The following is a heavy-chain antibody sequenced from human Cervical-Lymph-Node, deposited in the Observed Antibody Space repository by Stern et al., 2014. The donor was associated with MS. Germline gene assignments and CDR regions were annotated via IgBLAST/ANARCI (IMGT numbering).Heavy chain of an antibody. CDR1: GYTLTAFF. CDR2: LNPNRDEQ. V-gene: IGHV1-2*06. CDR3: AREATRIVVGIDY. J-gene: IGHJ4*02. D-gene: IGHD3-22*01. Sequence: QMQLVQSGTKMQKPGASVKVSCKASGYTLTAFFIHWVRQVPGQGLEWMGPLNPNRDEQTYDKNLQDRVTLTRDTSIGTAYLELSRLTSADTAVYYCAREATRIVVGIDYWGQGTQVTVSS.